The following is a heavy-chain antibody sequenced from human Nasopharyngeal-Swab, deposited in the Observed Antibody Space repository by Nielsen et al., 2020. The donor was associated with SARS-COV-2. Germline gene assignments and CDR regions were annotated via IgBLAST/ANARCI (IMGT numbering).Heavy chain of an antibody. CDR3: ARSPGWFGELLYYYYMDV. CDR1: GGSFSGYY. V-gene: IGHV4-34*01. CDR2: INHSGST. Sequence: SETLSLTCAVYGGSFSGYYWSWIRQPPGKGLEWIGEINHSGSTNYNPSLKSRVTISVDTSKNQFSLKLSSVIAADTAVYYCARSPGWFGELLYYYYMDVWGKGTTVTVSS. D-gene: IGHD3-10*01. J-gene: IGHJ6*03.